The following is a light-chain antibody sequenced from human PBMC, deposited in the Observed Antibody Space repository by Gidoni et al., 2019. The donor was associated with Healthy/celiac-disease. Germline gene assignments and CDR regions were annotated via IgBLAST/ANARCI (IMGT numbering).Light chain of an antibody. CDR1: SSDVGGYNY. Sequence: QSALTQPASVSGSPGKSITIPCTGTSSDVGGYNYVSWYQQHPGKAPKLLIYDVNNRPSGVSNRFSGSKSGNTASLTISGLQAEDEADYYCSSYTSSSTLCVFGTGTKVTV. J-gene: IGLJ1*01. CDR3: SSYTSSSTLCV. V-gene: IGLV2-14*01. CDR2: DVN.